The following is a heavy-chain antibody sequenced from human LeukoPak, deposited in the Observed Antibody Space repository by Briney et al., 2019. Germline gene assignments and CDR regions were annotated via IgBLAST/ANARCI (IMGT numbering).Heavy chain of an antibody. J-gene: IGHJ3*02. CDR3: ARITILTLAHAFDI. D-gene: IGHD3-9*01. CDR1: GGSISSGGYY. V-gene: IGHV4-31*03. CDR2: IYYSGST. Sequence: PSQTLSLTCTVSGGSISSGGYYWSWIRQHPRKGLEWIGYIYYSGSTYYNPSLKSRVTISVDTSKNQFSLKLSSVTAADTAVYYCARITILTLAHAFDIWGQGTMVTVS.